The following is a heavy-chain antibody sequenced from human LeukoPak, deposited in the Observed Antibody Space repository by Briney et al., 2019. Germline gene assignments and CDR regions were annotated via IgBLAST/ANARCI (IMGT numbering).Heavy chain of an antibody. Sequence: SETLSLTCAVSGGSISSGSYYWSWIRQPAGKGLEWIGRIYASGSTNYNPSLKSRVSISVDTSKNQFSLKLSSVTAADTAVYYCARGISEMATTYIWFDPWGQGTLVTVSS. CDR1: GGSISSGSYY. CDR2: IYASGST. CDR3: ARGISEMATTYIWFDP. V-gene: IGHV4-61*02. J-gene: IGHJ5*02. D-gene: IGHD5-24*01.